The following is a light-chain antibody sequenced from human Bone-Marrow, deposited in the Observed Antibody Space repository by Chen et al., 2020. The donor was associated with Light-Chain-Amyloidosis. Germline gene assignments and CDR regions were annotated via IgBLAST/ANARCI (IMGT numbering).Light chain of an antibody. CDR1: QSILNRSNSKNY. Sequence: DIVMTQFPDSLAVSLGEWATVNCTSSQSILNRSNSKNYLAWYQQKPGQPPKLLIYGASIRQSGVPGRFRGSGSGTDFTLTISNLQNEDVAVYFCQQYYDSLFTFGGGTKVEIK. V-gene: IGKV4-1*01. CDR3: QQYYDSLFT. J-gene: IGKJ4*01. CDR2: GAS.